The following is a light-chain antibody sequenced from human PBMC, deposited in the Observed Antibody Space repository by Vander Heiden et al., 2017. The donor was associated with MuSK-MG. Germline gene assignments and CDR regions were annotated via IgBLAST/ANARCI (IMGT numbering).Light chain of an antibody. CDR2: NLS. V-gene: IGKV2-30*01. J-gene: IGKJ1*01. CDR1: QSLVFSDGNTY. Sequence: DIVLTQSPLSLPVTLGQPASISCRSSQSLVFSDGNTYLTWFHQRPGQSPRRLIYNLSNRDSAVPDRLSRSGSGTDFTLKMRRVEAEHVGLYYCRECKQWAWTFGQGSNVE. CDR3: RECKQWAWT.